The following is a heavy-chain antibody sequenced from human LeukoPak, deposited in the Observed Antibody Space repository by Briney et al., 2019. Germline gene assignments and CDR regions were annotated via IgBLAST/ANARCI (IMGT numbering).Heavy chain of an antibody. Sequence: GSSVKVSCKASGGTFSSYAISWVRQAPGQGLEWMGRIIPIFGTANYAQKFQGRVTITTDESTSTAYMELSSLRSEDTAVYYCASPGCMVRGVIPYYYYRDVWGKGTAVTVSS. J-gene: IGHJ6*03. D-gene: IGHD3-10*01. CDR3: ASPGCMVRGVIPYYYYRDV. CDR2: IIPIFGTA. V-gene: IGHV1-69*05. CDR1: GGTFSSYA.